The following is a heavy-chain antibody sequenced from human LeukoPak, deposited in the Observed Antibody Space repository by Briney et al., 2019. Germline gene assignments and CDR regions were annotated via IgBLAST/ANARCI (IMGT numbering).Heavy chain of an antibody. D-gene: IGHD3-22*01. CDR1: GFTFSNYN. CDR3: ARDRYYYDSRGTLGAFDI. Sequence: GGSLRLSCAASGFTFSNYNMNWVRQAPGKGLEWVSSISSSSSYIYYADSVKGRFTISRDNAKNSLYLQMNSLRAEDTAVYYCARDRYYYDSRGTLGAFDIWGQGTLVTASS. CDR2: ISSSSSYI. V-gene: IGHV3-21*01. J-gene: IGHJ3*02.